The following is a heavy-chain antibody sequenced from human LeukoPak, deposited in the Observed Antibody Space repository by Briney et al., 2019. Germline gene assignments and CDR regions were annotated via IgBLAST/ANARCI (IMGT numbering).Heavy chain of an antibody. Sequence: GASVKVSCKASGGTFSSYAISWVRQAPGQGLEWMGRIIPILGIANYAQKFQGRVTITADKSTSTAYMELSSLRSEDTAVYYCARLITGINGFDYWGQGTLVTVSS. CDR3: ARLITGINGFDY. J-gene: IGHJ4*02. D-gene: IGHD1-20*01. CDR1: GGTFSSYA. CDR2: IIPILGIA. V-gene: IGHV1-69*04.